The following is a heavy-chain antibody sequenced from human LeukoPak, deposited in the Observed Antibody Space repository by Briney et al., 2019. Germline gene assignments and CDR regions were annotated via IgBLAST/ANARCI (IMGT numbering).Heavy chain of an antibody. CDR2: ISRGGSTT. V-gene: IGHV3-11*01. CDR1: GFTFSDYY. J-gene: IGHJ3*02. D-gene: IGHD3-16*01. CDR3: IIWGTSHDAFDI. Sequence: GGSLRLSCTAPGFTFSDYYMSWIRQAPGKRLEWVSYISRGGSTTYYADSVKGRFTISRDNAKNSLYLQMNSLSAEDTAVYYCIIWGTSHDAFDIWGQGTMVTVSS.